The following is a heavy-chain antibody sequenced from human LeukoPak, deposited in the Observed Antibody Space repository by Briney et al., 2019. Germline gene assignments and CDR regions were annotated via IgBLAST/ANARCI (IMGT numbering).Heavy chain of an antibody. CDR3: ARVKFDSSGYYQDAFDI. CDR1: GGSISSYY. J-gene: IGHJ3*02. V-gene: IGHV4-4*07. Sequence: SETLSLTCTVSGGSISSYYWIWIRQPAGKALEWIGRIYSSGSTNYNPSLKSRVTMSVDTSKNQFSLKLSSVTAAGTAVYHCARVKFDSSGYYQDAFDIWGQGTMVTVSS. D-gene: IGHD3-22*01. CDR2: IYSSGST.